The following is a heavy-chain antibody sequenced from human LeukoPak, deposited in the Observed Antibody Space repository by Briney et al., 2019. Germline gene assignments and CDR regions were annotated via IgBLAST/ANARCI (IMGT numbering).Heavy chain of an antibody. CDR1: GASINSRAYS. CDR2: IEFSGNT. CDR3: ARRRGEYSRRPVRIAAAGTGYFQH. V-gene: IGHV4-39*01. D-gene: IGHD6-13*01. Sequence: SETLSLTCSVSGASINSRAYSWGWLRQSPEKGLEWIGSIEFSGNTYYNPSVQSRVAISLDTSSNQFSLNLTSVTAADTAAYYCARRRGEYSRRPVRIAAAGTGYFQHWGQGTLVTVSS. J-gene: IGHJ1*01.